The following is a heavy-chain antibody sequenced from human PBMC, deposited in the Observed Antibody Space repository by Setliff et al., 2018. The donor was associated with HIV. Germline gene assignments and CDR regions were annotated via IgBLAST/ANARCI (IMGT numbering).Heavy chain of an antibody. D-gene: IGHD3-10*01. CDR3: ASVLRYYGSGSYPFGY. V-gene: IGHV1-69*13. Sequence: SVKVSCKASGGTFSSYAISWVRQAPGQGLDWMGGIIPVFGTTNYAQKFQGRVTITADESTSTAYMELSSLRAEDTAVYYCASVLRYYGSGSYPFGYWGQGTLVTVSS. CDR1: GGTFSSYA. CDR2: IIPVFGTT. J-gene: IGHJ4*02.